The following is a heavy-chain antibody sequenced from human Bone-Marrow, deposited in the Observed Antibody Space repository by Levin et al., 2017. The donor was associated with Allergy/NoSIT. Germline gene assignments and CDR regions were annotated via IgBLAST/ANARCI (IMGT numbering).Heavy chain of an antibody. Sequence: LSLTCAASGFTFSSYGMHWVRQAPGKGLEWVAVISYDGSNKYYADSVKGRFTISRDNSKNTLYLQMNSLRAEDTAVYYCAKLSNYYDSSGYPVDYWGQGTLVTVSS. CDR2: ISYDGSNK. CDR3: AKLSNYYDSSGYPVDY. J-gene: IGHJ4*02. V-gene: IGHV3-30*18. CDR1: GFTFSSYG. D-gene: IGHD3-22*01.